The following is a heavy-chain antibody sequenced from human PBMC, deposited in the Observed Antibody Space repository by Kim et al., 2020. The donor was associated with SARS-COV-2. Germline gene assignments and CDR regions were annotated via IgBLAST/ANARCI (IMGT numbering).Heavy chain of an antibody. D-gene: IGHD3-10*01. CDR2: IYHSGST. J-gene: IGHJ4*02. CDR1: GYSISSGYY. Sequence: SETLSLTCTVSGYSISSGYYWGWSRQPPGKGVEWIGSIYHSGSTYYNPSLKSRVTISVDTSKNQFSLKLSSVTAADTAVYYCARGLITMVRGVIKDYWGQGTLVTVSS. CDR3: ARGLITMVRGVIKDY. V-gene: IGHV4-38-2*02.